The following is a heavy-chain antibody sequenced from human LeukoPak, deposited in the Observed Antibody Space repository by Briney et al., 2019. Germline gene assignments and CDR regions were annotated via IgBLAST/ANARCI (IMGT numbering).Heavy chain of an antibody. D-gene: IGHD3-10*01. J-gene: IGHJ4*02. V-gene: IGHV4-59*08. CDR2: IYYSGST. CDR1: GGSISSYY. CDR3: AAVRKFGVDY. Sequence: SETLSLTCTVSGGSISSYYWSWIRQPPGKGLEWIGYIYYSGSTNYNPSLKSRVTISVDTSKNQFSLKLSSVTAADTAVYYCAAVRKFGVDYWGQGTLVTVSS.